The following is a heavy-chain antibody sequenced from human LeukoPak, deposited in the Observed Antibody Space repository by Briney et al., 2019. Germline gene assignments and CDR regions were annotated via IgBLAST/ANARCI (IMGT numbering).Heavy chain of an antibody. V-gene: IGHV3-33*01. CDR2: IWYDGSNK. CDR1: GFTFSSYG. J-gene: IGHJ4*02. Sequence: PGGSLRLSCAASGFTFSSYGMHWVRQAPGKGLKGVAVIWYDGSNKYYADSVKGRFTISRDNSKNTLYLQMNSLRAEDTAVYYCATSPSGSSGYYYGLPDYWGQGTLVTVSS. CDR3: ATSPSGSSGYYYGLPDY. D-gene: IGHD3-22*01.